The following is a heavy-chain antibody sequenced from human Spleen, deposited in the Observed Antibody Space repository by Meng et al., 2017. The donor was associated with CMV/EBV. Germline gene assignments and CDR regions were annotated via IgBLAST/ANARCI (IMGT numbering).Heavy chain of an antibody. J-gene: IGHJ3*02. CDR1: GGSISSYY. CDR2: IYYSGST. Sequence: SETLSLTCTVSGGSISSYYWNWIRQPPGKGLEWIGYIYYSGSTNYNPSLKSRVTISVDTSKNQFSLKLSSVTAADTAVYYCARSNPGQDAFDIWGQGTMVTVSS. V-gene: IGHV4-59*01. CDR3: ARSNPGQDAFDI.